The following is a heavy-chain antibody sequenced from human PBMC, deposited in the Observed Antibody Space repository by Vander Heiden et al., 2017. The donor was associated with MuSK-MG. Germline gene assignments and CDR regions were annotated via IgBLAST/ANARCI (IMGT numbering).Heavy chain of an antibody. V-gene: IGHV4-39*07. D-gene: IGHD3-22*01. CDR2: IYYSGVT. Sequence: QLQLQESGPGLVQPSETLSLPCTVSGGSISSSSYDWGGLRQPPGKGLEWIGSIYYSGVTYYKPSLKSRVTISVDTSKNQSSLKLSSVTAADTAVYYCAKYYDDSGYYFTWGQGTLVTVSS. CDR3: AKYYDDSGYYFT. J-gene: IGHJ1*01. CDR1: GGSISSSSYD.